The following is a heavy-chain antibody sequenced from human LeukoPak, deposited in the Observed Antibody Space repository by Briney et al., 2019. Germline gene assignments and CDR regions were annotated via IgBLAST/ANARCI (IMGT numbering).Heavy chain of an antibody. CDR3: QGSSYSIGRGSSHYMDV. CDR1: GFSVSEAW. Sequence: GGSFRLSCVASGFSVSEAWMSWVRQAPGKGLDWVGRIKKKSEGGTTDYDASVKGRFTISRDESENTVYVEMNSLRIEDSGVYYCQGSSYSIGRGSSHYMDVWGKGTTVTVSS. D-gene: IGHD2/OR15-2a*01. CDR2: IKKKSEGGTT. V-gene: IGHV3-15*01. J-gene: IGHJ6*03.